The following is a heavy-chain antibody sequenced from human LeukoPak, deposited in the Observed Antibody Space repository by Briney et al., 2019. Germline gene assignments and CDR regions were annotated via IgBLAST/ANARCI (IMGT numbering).Heavy chain of an antibody. J-gene: IGHJ3*02. Sequence: GGSLRLSCAASGFTFSDYYMSWIRQAPGKGLEWVSYISSSSSYTNYADSVKGRFTISRDNAKNSLYLQMNSLRAEDTAVYYCARVGRRVAVAGNAFDIWGQGTMVTVSS. V-gene: IGHV3-11*06. CDR2: ISSSSSYT. CDR3: ARVGRRVAVAGNAFDI. CDR1: GFTFSDYY. D-gene: IGHD6-19*01.